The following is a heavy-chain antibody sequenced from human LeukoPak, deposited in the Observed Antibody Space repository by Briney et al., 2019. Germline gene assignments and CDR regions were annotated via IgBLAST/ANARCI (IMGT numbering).Heavy chain of an antibody. D-gene: IGHD6-13*01. CDR1: GFTFSSYA. Sequence: GRSLRLSCAASGFTFSSYAMHWVRQAPGKGLEWVAVISYDGSNKYYADSVKGRFTISRDNSKNTLYLQMNSLRDEDTAVYYCARALGIAAAGKGYYFDYWGQGTLVTVSS. J-gene: IGHJ4*02. V-gene: IGHV3-30*04. CDR2: ISYDGSNK. CDR3: ARALGIAAAGKGYYFDY.